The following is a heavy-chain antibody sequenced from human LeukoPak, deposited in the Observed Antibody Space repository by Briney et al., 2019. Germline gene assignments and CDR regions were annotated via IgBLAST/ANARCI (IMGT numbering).Heavy chain of an antibody. V-gene: IGHV1-3*03. D-gene: IGHD2-21*02. CDR1: GYSFTNSA. Sequence: GASVKVSCKASGYSFTNSAIHWLRQAPGERLEWMGSINTVNSDTKYSQEFQGRLTITRDTSATTAYMELISLRSEDTAVYYCARAHPKKVVTAIDYYYYYMDVWGKGTTVTISS. J-gene: IGHJ6*03. CDR3: ARAHPKKVVTAIDYYYYYMDV. CDR2: INTVNSDT.